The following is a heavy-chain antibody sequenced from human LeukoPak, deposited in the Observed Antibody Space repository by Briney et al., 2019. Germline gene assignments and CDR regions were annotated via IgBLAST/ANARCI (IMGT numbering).Heavy chain of an antibody. CDR3: ARVGSSGWYFYFDY. J-gene: IGHJ4*02. D-gene: IGHD6-19*01. CDR1: GYTFTSYD. Sequence: ASVKVSCKASGYTFTSYDINWVRQATGQGLEWMGWMNPNSGNTGYAQKFQGRVTMTRDTSISTAYMELSRLRSDDTAVYYCARVGSSGWYFYFDYWGQGTLVTVSS. V-gene: IGHV1-8*01. CDR2: MNPNSGNT.